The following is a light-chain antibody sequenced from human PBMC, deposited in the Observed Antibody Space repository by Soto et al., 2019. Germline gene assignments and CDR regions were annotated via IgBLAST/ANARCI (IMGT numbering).Light chain of an antibody. J-gene: IGKJ1*01. Sequence: DIQMTQSPSSLSASVGDRVTISCRASQTITTYLNWYQQKPGKAPKFLIYGASSLQSGVPSRFTGSGSGTDFTLTISSLQPEDFATYHCQQSHSTPWTFGQGTKVEIK. CDR3: QQSHSTPWT. CDR2: GAS. CDR1: QTITTY. V-gene: IGKV1-39*01.